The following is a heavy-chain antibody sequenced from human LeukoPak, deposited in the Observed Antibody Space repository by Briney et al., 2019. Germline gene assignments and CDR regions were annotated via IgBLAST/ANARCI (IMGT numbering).Heavy chain of an antibody. J-gene: IGHJ4*02. CDR2: IYTSGST. Sequence: SETLSLTCTVSGGSISSYYWSWIRQPAGKGLEWIGRIYTSGSTNYNPSLKSRVTMSVDTSKNQFSLKLSSVTAADTAVYYCARVAPFYYGSGQTFDYWGQGTLVAVSS. CDR1: GGSISSYY. CDR3: ARVAPFYYGSGQTFDY. D-gene: IGHD3-10*01. V-gene: IGHV4-4*07.